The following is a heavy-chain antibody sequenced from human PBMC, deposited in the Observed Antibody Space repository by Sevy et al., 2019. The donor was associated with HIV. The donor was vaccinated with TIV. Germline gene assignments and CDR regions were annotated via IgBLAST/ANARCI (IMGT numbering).Heavy chain of an antibody. Sequence: GGSLRLSCAASGFTFDDYTMHWVRQAPGKGLEWVSLISWDGGSTYYADSVKGRFTISRDNSKNSLYLQMNSLRTEETALYYCAKDMEAVAGTPYFDYWGQGTLVTVSS. CDR2: ISWDGGST. J-gene: IGHJ4*02. V-gene: IGHV3-43*01. CDR3: AKDMEAVAGTPYFDY. CDR1: GFTFDDYT. D-gene: IGHD6-19*01.